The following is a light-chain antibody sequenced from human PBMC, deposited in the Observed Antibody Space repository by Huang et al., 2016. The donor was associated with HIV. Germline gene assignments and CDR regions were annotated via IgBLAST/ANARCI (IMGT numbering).Light chain of an antibody. CDR3: MQALQTPLT. CDR2: MGS. V-gene: IGKV2-28*01. Sequence: DIVMTQSPLSLPVTPGEPASISCRSSQSLLHSNGFTYLDWYLQKPGQSPQLLIYMGSNRASGVPDRFSGSGSGTYFTLRISRVEAEDVGVYYCMQALQTPLTFGGGTKVEIK. CDR1: QSLLHSNGFTY. J-gene: IGKJ4*01.